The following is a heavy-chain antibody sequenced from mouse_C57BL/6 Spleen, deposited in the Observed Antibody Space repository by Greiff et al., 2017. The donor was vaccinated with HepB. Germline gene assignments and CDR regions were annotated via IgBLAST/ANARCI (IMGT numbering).Heavy chain of an antibody. CDR3: TRFRDYGSLYAMDY. J-gene: IGHJ4*01. V-gene: IGHV1-15*01. CDR2: IDPETGGT. D-gene: IGHD1-1*01. CDR1: GYTFTDYE. Sequence: QVQLQQSGAELVRPGASVTLSCKASGYTFTDYEMHWVKQTPVHGLEWIGAIDPETGGTAYNQKFKGKAILTADKSSSTAYMELRSLTSEDSAVYYCTRFRDYGSLYAMDYWGQGTSVTVSS.